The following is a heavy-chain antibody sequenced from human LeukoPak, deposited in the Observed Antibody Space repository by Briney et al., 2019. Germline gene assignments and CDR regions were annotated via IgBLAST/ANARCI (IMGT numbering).Heavy chain of an antibody. J-gene: IGHJ4*02. D-gene: IGHD6-13*01. CDR1: GFTFSSYG. V-gene: IGHV3-30*18. CDR3: AKERAAAGTSFDY. Sequence: GRSLRFSCAASGFTFSSYGMHWVRQAPGKGLEWVAVISYDGSNKYCADSVKGRFTISRDNSKNTLYLQMNSLRAQDTAVYCCAKERAAAGTSFDYWGQGTLVTVSS. CDR2: ISYDGSNK.